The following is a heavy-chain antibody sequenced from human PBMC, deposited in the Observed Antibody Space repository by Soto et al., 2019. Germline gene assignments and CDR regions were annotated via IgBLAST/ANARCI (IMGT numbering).Heavy chain of an antibody. V-gene: IGHV1-18*01. Sequence: ASVKVSCKASGYRFTSYGISCVRQAPEQGLEWMGWISAYNGNTNYAQKLQGRVTMTTDTSTSTAYMGLRSLRSDDTAVYYCARHAYDYIWGSYRLYYFDYWGQGTLVTVSS. CDR1: GYRFTSYG. J-gene: IGHJ4*02. CDR3: ARHAYDYIWGSYRLYYFDY. D-gene: IGHD3-16*02. CDR2: ISAYNGNT.